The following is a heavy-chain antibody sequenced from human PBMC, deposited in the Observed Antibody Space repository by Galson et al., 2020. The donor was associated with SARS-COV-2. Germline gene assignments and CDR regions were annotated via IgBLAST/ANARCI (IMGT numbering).Heavy chain of an antibody. J-gene: IGHJ3*01. CDR3: AHRRWDSDEGGDYVVFFFSAFDV. D-gene: IGHD2-21*01. Sequence: SGPTLVKPTQTLTLPCTFSGFSLTTSGVGVGWIRQPPGKALEWLAIIYWDDDERYSPSLKSRLTITKDTSKNQVVLTMTNMDPVDTATYYCAHRRWDSDEGGDYVVFFFSAFDVWGQGTMVTVCS. V-gene: IGHV2-5*02. CDR2: IYWDDDE. CDR1: GFSLTTSGVG.